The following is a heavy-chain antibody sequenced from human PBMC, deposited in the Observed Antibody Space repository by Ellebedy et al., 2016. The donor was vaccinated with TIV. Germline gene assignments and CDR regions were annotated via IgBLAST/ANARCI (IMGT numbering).Heavy chain of an antibody. CDR1: GGSISSGGYY. J-gene: IGHJ6*02. CDR3: ARDGPAYVLPYYGMDV. CDR2: IYYSGST. D-gene: IGHD3-16*01. V-gene: IGHV4-31*03. Sequence: LRLXXTVSGGSISSGGYYWSWIRQHPGKGLEWIGYIYYSGSTYYNPSLKSRVTISVDTSKNQFSLKLSSVTAADTAVYYCARDGPAYVLPYYGMDVWGQGTTVTVSS.